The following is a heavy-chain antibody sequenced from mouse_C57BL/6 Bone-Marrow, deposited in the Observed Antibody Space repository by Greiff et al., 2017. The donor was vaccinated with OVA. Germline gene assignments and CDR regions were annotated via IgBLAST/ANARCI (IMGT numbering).Heavy chain of an antibody. CDR2: INPYNGGT. D-gene: IGHD2-3*01. V-gene: IGHV1-19*01. Sequence: EVQLVESGPELVKPGASVKMSCKASGYTFTDYYMNWVKQSHGKGLEWIGVINPYNGGTSYNKKFKGKATLTVDKSSSTAYMELNSLTSEDSAVYYCAGEDDGYYDYFDYWGQGTTLTVSS. CDR1: GYTFTDYY. CDR3: AGEDDGYYDYFDY. J-gene: IGHJ2*01.